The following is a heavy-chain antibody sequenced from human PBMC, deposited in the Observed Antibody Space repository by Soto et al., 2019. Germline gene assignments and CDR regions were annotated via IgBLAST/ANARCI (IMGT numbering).Heavy chain of an antibody. V-gene: IGHV1-69*12. CDR3: AREGGPGYYDSSGYRYGMDV. CDR1: GGTFSSYA. J-gene: IGHJ6*02. Sequence: QVQLVQSGAEVKKPGSSVKVSCKASGGTFSSYAISWVRQARGQGLEWMGGIIPIFGTANYAQKFQGRVTITADESTSTAYMELSSLRSEDTAAYYCAREGGPGYYDSSGYRYGMDVWGQGTTVTVSS. CDR2: IIPIFGTA. D-gene: IGHD3-22*01.